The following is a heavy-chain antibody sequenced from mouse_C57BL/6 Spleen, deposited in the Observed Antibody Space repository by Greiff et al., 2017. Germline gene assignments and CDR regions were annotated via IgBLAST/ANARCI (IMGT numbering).Heavy chain of an antibody. Sequence: QVQLQQPGAELVRPGSSVKLSCKASGYTFTSYWMHWVKQRPIQGLEWIGNIDPSDSETHYNQKFKDKATLTVDKSSSTAYMQLSSLTSEDSAVYYCARKGYYDYDEGFAYWGQGTLVTVSA. V-gene: IGHV1-52*01. CDR3: ARKGYYDYDEGFAY. D-gene: IGHD2-4*01. J-gene: IGHJ3*01. CDR2: IDPSDSET. CDR1: GYTFTSYW.